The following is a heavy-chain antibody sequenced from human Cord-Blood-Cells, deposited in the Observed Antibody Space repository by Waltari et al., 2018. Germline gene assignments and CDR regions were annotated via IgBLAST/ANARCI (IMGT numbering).Heavy chain of an antibody. V-gene: IGHV4-30-4*01. J-gene: IGHJ4*02. CDR3: ARDHYGSGSYDY. CDR2: IYYSGSN. Sequence: QVQLQESGPGLAKPSPTLSLTCTVSGGSISSGDYYWRWIRQPPGKGLEWIGYIYYSGSNYYNPSLKSRVTISVDTSKNQFSLKLSSVTAADTAVYYCARDHYGSGSYDYWGQGTLVTVSS. D-gene: IGHD3-10*01. CDR1: GGSISSGDYY.